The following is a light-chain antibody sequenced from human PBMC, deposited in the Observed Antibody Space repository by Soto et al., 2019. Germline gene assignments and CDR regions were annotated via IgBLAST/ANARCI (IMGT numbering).Light chain of an antibody. CDR1: QSVSSN. CDR3: QQYNNWPPEIT. V-gene: IGKV3-15*01. CDR2: GAS. J-gene: IGKJ5*01. Sequence: EIVMTQSPATLSVSPGERATLSCRASQSVSSNLAWYQQKPGQAPRLLIYGASTRATGIPARFSGSGSGTEFTLTISSLQSEDFEVYYCQQYNNWPPEITFGQGTRLEIK.